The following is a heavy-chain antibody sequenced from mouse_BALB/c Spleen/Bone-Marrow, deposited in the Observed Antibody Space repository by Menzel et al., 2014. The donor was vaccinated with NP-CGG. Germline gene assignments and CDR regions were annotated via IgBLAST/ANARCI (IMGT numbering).Heavy chain of an antibody. V-gene: IGHV14-3*02. CDR2: IDPANGNT. D-gene: IGHD2-2*01. J-gene: IGHJ2*01. CDR3: ASYVYGYYFDY. Sequence: EVQLQQSGAELVKPGASVKLSCTASGFNIKDTYMYWVKQRPEQGLEWIGRIDPANGNTKYDPKFQGKASITADTSSNTAYLQLSSLTSEDTAVYYCASYVYGYYFDYWGQGTTLTVSS. CDR1: GFNIKDTY.